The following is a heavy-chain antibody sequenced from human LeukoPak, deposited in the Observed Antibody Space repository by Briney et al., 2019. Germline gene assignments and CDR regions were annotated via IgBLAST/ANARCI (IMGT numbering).Heavy chain of an antibody. CDR2: IYHSGST. D-gene: IGHD3-16*01. CDR1: GGSISSGGYS. CDR3: ARGTYDYVWGSLNFDL. J-gene: IGHJ2*01. Sequence: PSETLSLTCAVSGGSISSGGYSWSWIRQPPGKGLEWIGYIYHSGSTYYNPSLKSRVTISVDRSKNQFPLKLSSVTAADTAVYYCARGTYDYVWGSLNFDLWGRGALVTVSS. V-gene: IGHV4-30-2*01.